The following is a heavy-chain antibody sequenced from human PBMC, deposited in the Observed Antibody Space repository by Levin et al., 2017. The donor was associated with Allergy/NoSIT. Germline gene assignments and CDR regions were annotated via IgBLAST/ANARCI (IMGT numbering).Heavy chain of an antibody. D-gene: IGHD6-6*01. CDR1: GYTFTGYY. V-gene: IGHV1-2*06. CDR3: ARSMSIAALTALPAY. J-gene: IGHJ4*02. Sequence: ASVKVSCKASGYTFTGYYMHWVRQAPGQGLEWMGRINPNSGGTNYAQKFQGRVTMTRDTSISTAYMELSRLRSDDTAVYYCARSMSIAALTALPAYWGQGTLVTVSS. CDR2: INPNSGGT.